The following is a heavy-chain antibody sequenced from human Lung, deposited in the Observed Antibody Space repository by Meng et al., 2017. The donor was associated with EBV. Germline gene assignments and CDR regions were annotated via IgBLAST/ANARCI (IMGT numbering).Heavy chain of an antibody. V-gene: IGHV4-31*04. CDR2: IHYSGST. CDR3: ARYVFDSSSLYSNWFDP. Sequence: RVRASGPGHVQPSETLSLTCTVSGDSISSFYYWGWIRQLPGKGLEWIAYIHYSGSTYYSPSLKSRVTISVDTSKTQLSLKLSSMTAADTAVYYCARYVFDSSSLYSNWFDPWGQGTLVAVSS. D-gene: IGHD3-22*01. J-gene: IGHJ5*02. CDR1: GDSISSFYY.